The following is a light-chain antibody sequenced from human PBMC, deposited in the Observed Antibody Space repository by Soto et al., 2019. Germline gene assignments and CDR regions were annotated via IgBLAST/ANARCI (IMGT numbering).Light chain of an antibody. V-gene: IGLV2-14*01. CDR2: EVS. CDR1: SSDVGGYNY. Sequence: QSALTQPASVSGSPGQSITISCTGTSSDVGGYNYVSWYQQHPGKAPKLMIFEVSSRPSGVSYRFSGSKSGNTASLTISGLQSEDEADYYCISYTSSCFLCFFGGGTKLTVI. J-gene: IGLJ2*01. CDR3: ISYTSSCFLCF.